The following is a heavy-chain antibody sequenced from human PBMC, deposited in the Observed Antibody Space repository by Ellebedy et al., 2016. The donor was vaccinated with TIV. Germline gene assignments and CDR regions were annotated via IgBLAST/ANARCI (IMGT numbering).Heavy chain of an antibody. D-gene: IGHD6-13*01. V-gene: IGHV4-34*01. J-gene: IGHJ4*02. Sequence: GSLRLXXAVYGGSFSGYYWSWIRQPPGKGLEWIGEINHSGSTNYNPSLKSRVTISVDTSKNQFSLKLSSVTAADTAVYYCARGLAAAGSFDYWGQGTLVTVSS. CDR3: ARGLAAAGSFDY. CDR1: GGSFSGYY. CDR2: INHSGST.